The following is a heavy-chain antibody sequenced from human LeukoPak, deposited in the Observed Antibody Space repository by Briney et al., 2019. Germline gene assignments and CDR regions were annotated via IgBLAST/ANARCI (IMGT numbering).Heavy chain of an antibody. D-gene: IGHD6-13*01. CDR2: IRYDGSNK. CDR3: AKDSQSGYSRSWYGGAYYFDY. Sequence: GGSLRLSCAASGFTFSSYGMHWVRQAPGKGLEWVAFIRYDGSNKYYADSVKGRFTISRDNSKNTLYLQMNSLRAEDTAVYYFAKDSQSGYSRSWYGGAYYFDYGAREPLVTVSS. J-gene: IGHJ4*02. V-gene: IGHV3-30*02. CDR1: GFTFSSYG.